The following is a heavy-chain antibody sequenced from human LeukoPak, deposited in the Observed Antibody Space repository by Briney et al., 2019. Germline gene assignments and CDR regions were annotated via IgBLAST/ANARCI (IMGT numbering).Heavy chain of an antibody. D-gene: IGHD4-17*01. Sequence: SETLSLTCTVSGGSISSYYWSWIRQPPGKGLEWIGYIYYSGSTNYNPSLRSRVTISVDTSKNQFSLKLSSVTAADTAVYYCARANGDYYFDYWGQGTLVTVSS. CDR3: ARANGDYYFDY. CDR2: IYYSGST. CDR1: GGSISSYY. J-gene: IGHJ4*02. V-gene: IGHV4-59*01.